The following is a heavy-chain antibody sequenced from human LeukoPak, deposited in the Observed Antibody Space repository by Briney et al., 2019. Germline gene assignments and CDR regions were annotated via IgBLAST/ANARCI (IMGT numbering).Heavy chain of an antibody. CDR3: ARNWFGELSAFDY. Sequence: GGSLRLSCAASGFTFSSYSMNWVRQAPGKGLEWVSYISSSSSTIYYADSVKGRFTISRDNAKNSLYLQMNSLRAEDTAVYYCARNWFGELSAFDYWGQGTLVTVSS. J-gene: IGHJ4*02. CDR2: ISSSSSTI. D-gene: IGHD3-10*01. CDR1: GFTFSSYS. V-gene: IGHV3-48*01.